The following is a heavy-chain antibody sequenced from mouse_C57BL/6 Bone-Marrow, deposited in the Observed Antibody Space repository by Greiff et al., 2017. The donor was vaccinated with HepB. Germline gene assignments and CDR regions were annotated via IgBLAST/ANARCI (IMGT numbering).Heavy chain of an antibody. CDR3: ARKAQATSPYFDY. V-gene: IGHV1-50*01. Sequence: VQLQQPGAELVKPGASVKLSCKASGYTFTSYWMQWVKQRPGQGLEWIGEIDPSDSYTNYNQKFKGKATLTVDTSSSTAYMQLSSLTSEDSAVYYCARKAQATSPYFDYWGQGTTLTVSS. CDR2: IDPSDSYT. CDR1: GYTFTSYW. J-gene: IGHJ2*01. D-gene: IGHD3-2*02.